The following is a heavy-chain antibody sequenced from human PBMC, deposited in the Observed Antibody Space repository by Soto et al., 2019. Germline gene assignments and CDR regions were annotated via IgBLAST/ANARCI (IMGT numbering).Heavy chain of an antibody. J-gene: IGHJ6*02. Sequence: LEWMGGIIPIFGTANYAQKFQGRVTITADESTSTAYMELSSLRSEDTAVYYCARDLKYCSGGSCYSRYYYYDMDVWGQGTTVTVSS. D-gene: IGHD2-15*01. CDR3: ARDLKYCSGGSCYSRYYYYDMDV. V-gene: IGHV1-69*01. CDR2: IIPIFGTA.